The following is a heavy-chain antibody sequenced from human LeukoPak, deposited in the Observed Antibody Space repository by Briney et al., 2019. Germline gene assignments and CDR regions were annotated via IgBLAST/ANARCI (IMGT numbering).Heavy chain of an antibody. CDR2: IKQDGSEK. V-gene: IGHV3-7*03. D-gene: IGHD5-24*01. CDR1: GFTFSSYW. CDR3: AKGMAATNTWRFDY. J-gene: IGHJ4*02. Sequence: GGSLRLSCAASGFTFSSYWMSWVRQAPGKGLEWVANIKQDGSEKYYVDSVKGRFTISRDNSNNTLFLQMNSLRAEDTAVYYCAKGMAATNTWRFDYWGQGTLVTVSS.